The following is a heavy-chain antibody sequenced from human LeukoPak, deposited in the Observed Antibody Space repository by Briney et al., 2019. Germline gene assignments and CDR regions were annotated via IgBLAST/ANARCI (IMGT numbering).Heavy chain of an antibody. J-gene: IGHJ3*02. CDR3: ARERVRSGWAYDI. CDR1: GGSISSGSYY. CDR2: IYTSGST. Sequence: PSETLSLTCSVSGGSISSGSYYWSWIRQPAGKGLEWIGRIYTSGSTNYNPSLKSRVTISVDTSKNQFSLKLCAVPAADTAVYCCARERVRSGWAYDIRGQGTMVTVSS. D-gene: IGHD6-19*01. V-gene: IGHV4-61*02.